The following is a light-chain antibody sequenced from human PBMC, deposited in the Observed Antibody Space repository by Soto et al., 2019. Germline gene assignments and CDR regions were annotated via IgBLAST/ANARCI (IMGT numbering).Light chain of an antibody. J-gene: IGKJ1*01. V-gene: IGKV3-20*01. CDR1: QDISSW. CDR3: QQYGSSPWT. Sequence: TQSPSSVSASVGDSFTITCRASQDISSWLAWYQQKPGQAPRLLIYGASSRATGIPDRFSGSGSGTDFTLTISRLEPEDFAVYYCQQYGSSPWTFGQGTKVDIK. CDR2: GAS.